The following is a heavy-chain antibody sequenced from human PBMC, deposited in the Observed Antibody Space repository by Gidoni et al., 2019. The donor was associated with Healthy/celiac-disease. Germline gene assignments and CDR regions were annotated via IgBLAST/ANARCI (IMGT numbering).Heavy chain of an antibody. CDR3: ASSFYGSGSHPDDAFDI. D-gene: IGHD3-10*01. CDR1: GYTYTGYY. Sequence: QVQLVQSGAEVKKPGASVKVSCKASGYTYTGYYTHWVRQAPGQGLEWMGWINPNSGGTNYAQKFQGWVTMTRDTSISTAYMELSRLRSDDTAVYYCASSFYGSGSHPDDAFDIWGQGTMVTVSS. J-gene: IGHJ3*02. CDR2: INPNSGGT. V-gene: IGHV1-2*04.